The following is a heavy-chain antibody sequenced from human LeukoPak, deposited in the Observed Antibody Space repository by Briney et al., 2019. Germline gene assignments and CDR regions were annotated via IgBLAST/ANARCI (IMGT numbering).Heavy chain of an antibody. CDR2: INPNSGGT. J-gene: IGHJ4*02. V-gene: IGHV1-2*02. D-gene: IGHD3-22*01. Sequence: ASVKVSCKASGYTFTGYYMHWVRQAPGQGLEWMGWINPNSGGTNYAQKFQGRVTMTRDTSISTAYMELSRLRSDDTAVYYCARVRYSYDSSGYPDYWGQGTLVTVSS. CDR3: ARVRYSYDSSGYPDY. CDR1: GYTFTGYY.